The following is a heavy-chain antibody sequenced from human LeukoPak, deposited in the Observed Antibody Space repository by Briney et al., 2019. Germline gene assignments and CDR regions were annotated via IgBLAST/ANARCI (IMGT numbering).Heavy chain of an antibody. D-gene: IGHD6-13*01. CDR2: ISSSSSYI. CDR3: ARAYSSSWYDAFDI. Sequence: GGSLRLSCAASGFTFSSYSMNWVRQAPGKGLKRVSSISSSSSYIYYADSVKGRFTISRDNAKNSLYLQMNSLRAEDTAVYYYARAYSSSWYDAFDIWGQGTMVTVSS. V-gene: IGHV3-21*01. CDR1: GFTFSSYS. J-gene: IGHJ3*02.